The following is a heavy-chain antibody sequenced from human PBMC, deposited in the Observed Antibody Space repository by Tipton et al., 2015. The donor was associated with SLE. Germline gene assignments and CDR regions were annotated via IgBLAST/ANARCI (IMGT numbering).Heavy chain of an antibody. Sequence: SLRLSCTASGFTFDDYAVHWVRQGPGKGLEWVSGISWNSGSIGYADSVKGRFTISRDNAKSSLYLQMNSLRAEDTAVYYCARLGGSHYYYYGMDVWGQGTTVTVSS. J-gene: IGHJ6*02. V-gene: IGHV3-9*01. CDR1: GFTFDDYA. CDR2: ISWNSGSI. CDR3: ARLGGSHYYYYGMDV. D-gene: IGHD3-16*01.